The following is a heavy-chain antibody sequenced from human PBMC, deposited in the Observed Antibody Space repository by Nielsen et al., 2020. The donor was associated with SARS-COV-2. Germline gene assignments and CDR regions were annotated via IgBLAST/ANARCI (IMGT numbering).Heavy chain of an antibody. V-gene: IGHV3-23*01. CDR3: AASKSGYYFDL. J-gene: IGHJ4*02. D-gene: IGHD6-13*01. CDR1: GFTYTHYG. CDR2: ISASFGST. Sequence: GESLKISCAASGFTYTHYGITWVRQDPAKGLEWVSTISASFGSTLYTDSVKSRFTISLDSFKNTLYLPMNSLSAEDTAVYYCAASKSGYYFDLWGQGTLVTVSS.